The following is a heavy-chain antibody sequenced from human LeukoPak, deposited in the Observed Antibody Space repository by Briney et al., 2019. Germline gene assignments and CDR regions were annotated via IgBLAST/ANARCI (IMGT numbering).Heavy chain of an antibody. J-gene: IGHJ4*02. CDR1: GFTFSSYA. CDR2: ISGSGGST. D-gene: IGHD2-15*01. Sequence: GGSLRLSCAASGFTFSSYAMSWVRQAPGKGLEWVSAISGSGGSTYYADSVKGRFTISRDNSRNTLYLQMNTLRAEDTAVYFCAKSPVSSCRGSFCYPFDYWGQGNLVTVSS. CDR3: AKSPVSSCRGSFCYPFDY. V-gene: IGHV3-23*01.